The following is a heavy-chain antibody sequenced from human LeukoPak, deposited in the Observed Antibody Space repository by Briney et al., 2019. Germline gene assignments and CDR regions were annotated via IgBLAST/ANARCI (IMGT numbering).Heavy chain of an antibody. CDR3: AKDLNFWSGYYDGFDY. CDR2: ISGSGGST. Sequence: GGSLRLSCAASGFTFSSYAMSWVRQAPGKGLEWVSAISGSGGSTYYADSVEGRFTISRDNSKNTLYLQMNSLRAEDTAVYYCAKDLNFWSGYYDGFDYWGQGTLVTVSS. J-gene: IGHJ4*02. V-gene: IGHV3-23*01. CDR1: GFTFSSYA. D-gene: IGHD3-3*01.